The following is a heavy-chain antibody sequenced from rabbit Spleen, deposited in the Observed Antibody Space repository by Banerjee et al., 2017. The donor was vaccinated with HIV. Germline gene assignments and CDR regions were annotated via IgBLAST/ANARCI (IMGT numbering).Heavy chain of an antibody. CDR1: GFSFSSSDW. CDR2: IDPIFGST. J-gene: IGHJ6*01. V-gene: IGHV1S40*01. D-gene: IGHD1-1*01. Sequence: QSLEESGGDLVKPGASLTLTCTASGFSFSSSDWIYWVRQAPGKGLEWIGYIDPIFGSTYYASWVNGRFTISSHNAQNTLYLQLNSLTAADTATYFCARDPAYASSSGYNIPNLRGPGTLVTVS. CDR3: ARDPAYASSSGYNIPNL.